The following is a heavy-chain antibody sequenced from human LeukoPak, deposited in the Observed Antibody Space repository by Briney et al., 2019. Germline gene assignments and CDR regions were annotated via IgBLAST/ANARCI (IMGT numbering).Heavy chain of an antibody. Sequence: GGSLRLSCAASGFTFSSYEMNWVRQAPGKGLEWVSYISSSGSTIYYADSVRGRFTISRDNAKNSLYLQMNSLRAEDTAVYYCARGTLAVAGSHYFDYWGQGTLVTVSS. CDR1: GFTFSSYE. J-gene: IGHJ4*02. V-gene: IGHV3-48*03. D-gene: IGHD6-19*01. CDR3: ARGTLAVAGSHYFDY. CDR2: ISSSGSTI.